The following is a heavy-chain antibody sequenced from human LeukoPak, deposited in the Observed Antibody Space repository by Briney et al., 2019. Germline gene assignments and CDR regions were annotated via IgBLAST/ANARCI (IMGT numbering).Heavy chain of an antibody. CDR1: GFTFNNYA. D-gene: IGHD4-17*01. V-gene: IGHV3-23*01. CDR3: VKDLYGDYDFDC. Sequence: PGGSLRLSCAASGFTFNNYAMNWVRQAPGKGLEWVSVITSSGSTYYADSVKGRFTISRDNSKNTLYLQMNSLRAEDTAIYYCVKDLYGDYDFDCWGRGTLVTVSS. J-gene: IGHJ4*02. CDR2: ITSSGST.